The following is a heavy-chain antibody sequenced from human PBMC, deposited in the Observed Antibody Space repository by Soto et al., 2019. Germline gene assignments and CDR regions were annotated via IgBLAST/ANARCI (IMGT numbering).Heavy chain of an antibody. D-gene: IGHD2-21*02. V-gene: IGHV3-33*01. J-gene: IGHJ6*04. Sequence: QVQLVESGGGVVQPGRSLRLSCAASGFTFSSYGMHWVRQAPGKGLEWVAVIWYDGSNKYYADSVKGRFTISRDNSKNTLYLQMNSLRAEDTAVYYCARVHCGGDCSKNMGYYYGMDVWGKGTTVTVSS. CDR2: IWYDGSNK. CDR3: ARVHCGGDCSKNMGYYYGMDV. CDR1: GFTFSSYG.